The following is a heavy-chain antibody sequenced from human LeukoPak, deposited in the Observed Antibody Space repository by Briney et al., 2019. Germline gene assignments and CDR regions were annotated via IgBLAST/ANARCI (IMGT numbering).Heavy chain of an antibody. Sequence: ASVKVSCKASGYTFTDYSMHWVRQAPGQGLEWMGWINPETGGTNYAQKFQGRVTMTSDTSITTAYLELNSLRSDDTAVYFCAPGSMTYDYWGQGTLVTVSS. V-gene: IGHV1-2*02. D-gene: IGHD3-10*01. CDR3: APGSMTYDY. CDR1: GYTFTDYS. J-gene: IGHJ4*02. CDR2: INPETGGT.